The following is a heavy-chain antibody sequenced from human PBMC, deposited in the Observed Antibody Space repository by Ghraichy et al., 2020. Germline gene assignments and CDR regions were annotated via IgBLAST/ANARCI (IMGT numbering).Heavy chain of an antibody. J-gene: IGHJ4*02. CDR1: GFTFSSYD. V-gene: IGHV3-64*02. Sequence: LSLTCAASGFTFSSYDMHWVRQAPGKGLENVSAISRNGGSTYYADSVKGRFTISRDNSKNTLYLQMGSLRAEDMAVYYCARKLGYCSGGTCYYDLWGQGTLVTVSS. D-gene: IGHD2-15*01. CDR2: ISRNGGST. CDR3: ARKLGYCSGGTCYYDL.